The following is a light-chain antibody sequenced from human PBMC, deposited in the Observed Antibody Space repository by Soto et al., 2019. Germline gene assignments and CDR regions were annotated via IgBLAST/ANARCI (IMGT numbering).Light chain of an antibody. CDR1: QSISSNIY. CDR2: GAS. V-gene: IGKV3-20*01. CDR3: QQYGNSPSIT. J-gene: IGKJ5*01. Sequence: DIVMTQSPATLSVSPGERATLSCRASQSISSNIYLAWYQQKPGQAPMLLIYGASSRATGIPNRFSGSGSGTDFTLTISRLEPEDFAVYYCQQYGNSPSITFGQGTRLEIK.